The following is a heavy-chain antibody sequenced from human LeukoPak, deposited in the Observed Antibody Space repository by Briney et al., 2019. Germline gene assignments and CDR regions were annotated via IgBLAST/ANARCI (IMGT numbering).Heavy chain of an antibody. V-gene: IGHV1-2*02. D-gene: IGHD2-21*01. CDR1: GYSYTDYY. CDR3: ARADRLHGGPYLIGP. J-gene: IGHJ5*02. Sequence: ASVKVSCKASGYSYTDYYMHWVRQAPGQGLEWMGWINPNSGGTSSAQKFQGRVTMTRDTSITTVYMEVSWLTSDDTAIYYCARADRLHGGPYLIGPWGQGTLVTVSS. CDR2: INPNSGGT.